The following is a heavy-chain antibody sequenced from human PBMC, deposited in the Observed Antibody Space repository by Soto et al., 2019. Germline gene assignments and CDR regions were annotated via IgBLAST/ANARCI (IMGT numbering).Heavy chain of an antibody. Sequence: ASVKVSCKASGYSFTTSYMHWVRQAPGQGLEWMGIINPSGGSTSYAQKFQGRVTMTRDTSTSTVYMELSSLRSEDTAVYYCARDITMVRGVDYYYYGMDVWGQGTTVTVSS. CDR2: INPSGGST. D-gene: IGHD3-10*01. CDR3: ARDITMVRGVDYYYYGMDV. V-gene: IGHV1-46*01. J-gene: IGHJ6*02. CDR1: GYSFTTSY.